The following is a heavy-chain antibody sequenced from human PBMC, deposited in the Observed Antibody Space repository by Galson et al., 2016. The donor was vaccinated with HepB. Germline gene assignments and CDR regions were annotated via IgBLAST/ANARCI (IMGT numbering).Heavy chain of an antibody. CDR2: INPSGGST. CDR3: ARGSLGIAVAGTVHWFDP. V-gene: IGHV1-46*01. J-gene: IGHJ5*02. D-gene: IGHD6-19*01. Sequence: SVKVSCKASGYTFTNHYMHWVRQAPGQGLEWMGIINPSGGSTNYAQKFQGRVTMTRDTSTSTVYMELSSLRSEDTAVYYCARGSLGIAVAGTVHWFDPWGQGTLVTVSS. CDR1: GYTFTNHY.